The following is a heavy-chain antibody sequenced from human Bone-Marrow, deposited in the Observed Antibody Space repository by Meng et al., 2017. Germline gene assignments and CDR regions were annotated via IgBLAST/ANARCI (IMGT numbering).Heavy chain of an antibody. CDR3: ARDREWELLLGDY. D-gene: IGHD1-26*01. CDR1: GYSITGSYN. CDR2: IYQSGST. V-gene: IGHV4-38-2*02. Sequence: SETLSLTCAVSGYSITGSYNWGWIRQSPGKGLEWIGSIYQSGSTYYNPSLKSRVTISVDTSKNSLYLQMNSLRAEDTALYYCARDREWELLLGDYWGQGTLVTVSS. J-gene: IGHJ4*02.